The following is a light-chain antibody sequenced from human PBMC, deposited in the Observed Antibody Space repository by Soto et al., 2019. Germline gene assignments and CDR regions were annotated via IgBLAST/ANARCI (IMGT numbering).Light chain of an antibody. Sequence: AIQMTQSPSSLSASVGDRVTITCRASQGIGDDLGWYQQKPGKAPNLLIYSASNVQSGVPSRFSGSGSGTEFTLTISGLQPEDVATYYCLQDSQDPRTFGQGTKVEIK. J-gene: IGKJ1*01. CDR1: QGIGDD. CDR2: SAS. V-gene: IGKV1-6*01. CDR3: LQDSQDPRT.